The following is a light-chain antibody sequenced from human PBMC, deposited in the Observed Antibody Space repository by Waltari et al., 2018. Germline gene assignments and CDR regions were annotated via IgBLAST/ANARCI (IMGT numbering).Light chain of an antibody. CDR2: LNNDGSH. Sequence: QLVLTQAPSASASLGASVTLTCTLSSGHSNSVTAWHPQQPEKGPRYLIRLNNDGSHRKGDGIPDRFSGSRSGAECYLTISSLQSEDEADYYCQTWGTGVVVFGGGTKLTVL. J-gene: IGLJ3*02. V-gene: IGLV4-69*01. CDR3: QTWGTGVVV. CDR1: SGHSNSV.